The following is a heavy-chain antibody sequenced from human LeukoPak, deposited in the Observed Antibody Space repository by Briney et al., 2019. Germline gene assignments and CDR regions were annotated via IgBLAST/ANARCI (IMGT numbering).Heavy chain of an antibody. CDR1: GVTFSGDR. Sequence: GGSLRLSCTASGVTFSGDRMSWVRQAPGKGLEWVANIKQDGSEKYYVDSVKGRFTISRDNAKNSLYLQMNSLRAEDTAVYYCARFIRAMDFDYWGQGTLVTVSS. V-gene: IGHV3-7*01. J-gene: IGHJ4*02. CDR3: ARFIRAMDFDY. D-gene: IGHD3-16*01. CDR2: IKQDGSEK.